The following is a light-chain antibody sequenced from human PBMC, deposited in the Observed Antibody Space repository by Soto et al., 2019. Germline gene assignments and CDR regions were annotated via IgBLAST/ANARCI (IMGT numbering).Light chain of an antibody. CDR1: QSINTY. V-gene: IGKV1-39*01. CDR2: AAS. Sequence: DIQMTQSPPSLSASVGDRVTITCRASQSINTYLNWYQQKPGKAPEFLIYAASSLQSGVPSRFSGSGSGTDFTLTISSLQPEDFATYYCQQSVRIPLTFGGGTKVEIK. CDR3: QQSVRIPLT. J-gene: IGKJ4*01.